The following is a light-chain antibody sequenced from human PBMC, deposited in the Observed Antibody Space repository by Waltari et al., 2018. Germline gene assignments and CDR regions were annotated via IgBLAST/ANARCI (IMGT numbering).Light chain of an antibody. V-gene: IGLV2-14*01. CDR3: SSYAGNPV. Sequence: QSALTQPASVSGSPGQSITISCSGTDSDVGAYDFVSWYQQHPGKAPHLIIYEVSNRPSGSSNRFSASKSGNTASLTISGLRAEDEADYYCSSYAGNPVFGGGTKLTVL. J-gene: IGLJ3*02. CDR1: DSDVGAYDF. CDR2: EVS.